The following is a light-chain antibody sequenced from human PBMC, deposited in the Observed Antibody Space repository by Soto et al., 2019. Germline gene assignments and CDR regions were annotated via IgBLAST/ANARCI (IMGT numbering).Light chain of an antibody. CDR3: QSYDSSLSGVV. J-gene: IGLJ2*01. Sequence: QAVVTQPPSVYGAPGQRVTISCTGSSSNIGAGYDVHWYQQLPGTAPKLLISGNSNRPSWVPDRFSGSKSGTPASLAITGLQAEDEADYYCQSYDSSLSGVVFGGGTKVTVL. V-gene: IGLV1-40*01. CDR1: SSNIGAGYD. CDR2: GNS.